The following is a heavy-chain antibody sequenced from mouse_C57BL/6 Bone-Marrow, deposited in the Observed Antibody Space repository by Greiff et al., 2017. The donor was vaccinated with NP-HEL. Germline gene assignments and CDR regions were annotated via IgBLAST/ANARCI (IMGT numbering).Heavy chain of an antibody. CDR3: SYGTPFAY. D-gene: IGHD1-1*01. CDR2: IYPGDGDT. J-gene: IGHJ3*01. Sequence: QVQLQQSGPELVKPGASVKISCKASGYAFSSSWMNWVKQRPGKGLEWIGRIYPGDGDTNYNGKFKGKATLTADKSSSTAYMQLSSLTSEDSAVYFCSYGTPFAYWGQGTLVTVSA. V-gene: IGHV1-82*01. CDR1: GYAFSSSW.